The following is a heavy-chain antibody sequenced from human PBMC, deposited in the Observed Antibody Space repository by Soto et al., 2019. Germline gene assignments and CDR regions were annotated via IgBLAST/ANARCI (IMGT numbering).Heavy chain of an antibody. CDR2: IIPIFGTA. CDR1: GGTFSSYA. Sequence: ASVKVSCKASGGTFSSYAISWVRQAPGQGLEWMGGIIPIFGTANYAQKFQGRVTITADKSTSTAYMELSSLRSEDTAVYYCAREVIAVAGSYFDYWGQGSLVTVSS. J-gene: IGHJ4*02. D-gene: IGHD6-19*01. V-gene: IGHV1-69*06. CDR3: AREVIAVAGSYFDY.